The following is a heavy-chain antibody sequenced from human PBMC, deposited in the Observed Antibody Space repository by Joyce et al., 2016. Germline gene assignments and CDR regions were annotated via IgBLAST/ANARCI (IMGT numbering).Heavy chain of an antibody. CDR1: GGPFRGFF. V-gene: IGHV4-34*01. CDR3: ARSQWLAPLMY. J-gene: IGHJ4*02. Sequence: QVQLQQWGAGLLKPSETLYLTCAVSGGPFRGFFWTWVRQPPGKGLEWIGDINNSGVTNYNPSIKTRGTFSVDTSKNQFSRKLTSLSAADTAVYYCARSQWLAPLMYWGQGTPVTVSS. CDR2: INNSGVT. D-gene: IGHD6-19*01.